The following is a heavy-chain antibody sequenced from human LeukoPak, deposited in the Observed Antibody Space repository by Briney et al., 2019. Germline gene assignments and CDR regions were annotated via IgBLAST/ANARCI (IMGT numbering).Heavy chain of an antibody. CDR1: GFTFSSHA. CDR2: ISGGGDST. D-gene: IGHD6-19*01. Sequence: GGSLRLSCAASGFTFSSHAMSWVRQAPGKGLGWVSAISGGGDSTYYADSVKGRFTISRDNSKSTLYLQMNSLRAEDTAVYYCAKDRIRITVAGTFDYWGQGTLVTVSS. J-gene: IGHJ4*02. V-gene: IGHV3-23*01. CDR3: AKDRIRITVAGTFDY.